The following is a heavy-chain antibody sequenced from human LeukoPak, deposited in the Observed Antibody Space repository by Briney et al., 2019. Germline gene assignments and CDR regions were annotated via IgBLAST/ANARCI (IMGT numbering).Heavy chain of an antibody. D-gene: IGHD1-26*01. J-gene: IGHJ4*02. V-gene: IGHV3-33*06. Sequence: PGGSLRLSCAASGFTFSSYGMHWVRQAPGKGLEWVAVIWYDGSNKYYADSVKGRFTISRDNSKNTLYLQTNSLRAEDTAVYYCAKGRALVGAASYWGQGTLVTVSS. CDR2: IWYDGSNK. CDR1: GFTFSSYG. CDR3: AKGRALVGAASY.